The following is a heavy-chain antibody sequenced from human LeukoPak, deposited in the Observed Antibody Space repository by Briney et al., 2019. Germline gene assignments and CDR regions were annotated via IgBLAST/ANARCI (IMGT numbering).Heavy chain of an antibody. V-gene: IGHV4-39*07. J-gene: IGHJ6*03. CDR3: ARDSPYYCGSGSATYYMDV. Sequence: PSETLSLTCTVSGGSISSSSYYWGWIRQPPGKGLEWIGRIYYSGSTYYNPSLKSRVTISVDTSKNQFSLKLSSVTAADTAVYYCARDSPYYCGSGSATYYMDVWGKGTTVTISS. CDR1: GGSISSSSYY. D-gene: IGHD3-10*01. CDR2: IYYSGST.